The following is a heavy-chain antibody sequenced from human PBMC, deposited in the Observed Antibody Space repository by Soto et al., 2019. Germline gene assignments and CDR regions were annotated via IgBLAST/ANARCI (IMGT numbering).Heavy chain of an antibody. V-gene: IGHV6-1*01. D-gene: IGHD6-13*01. CDR2: TYYRSKWYN. CDR1: GDSVSSNSAA. J-gene: IGHJ5*02. CDR3: ARDCTYVAAAGTSGFDP. Sequence: SQTLSLTCAISGDSVSSNSAAWNWIRQSPSRGLEWLGRTYYRSKWYNDYAVSVKSRITINPDTSKNQFSLQLNSVTPEDTAVYYCARDCTYVAAAGTSGFDPWCQGTLVTV.